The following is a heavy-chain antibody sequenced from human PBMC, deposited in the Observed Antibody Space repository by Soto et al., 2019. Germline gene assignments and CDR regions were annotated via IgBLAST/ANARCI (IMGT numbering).Heavy chain of an antibody. D-gene: IGHD4-17*01. CDR2: FSAGGRA. J-gene: IGHJ4*02. V-gene: IGHV3-23*01. CDR3: AKESLPEHYGDTLFDY. Sequence: EVQLLESGGGLVQPGGSLRLSCEASGFSFSNYALSWVRQSPGKGLEWVSTFSAGGRAYYADSVKGRFTIAKDTSKITLHLQASSLRAEDTAVYYCAKESLPEHYGDTLFDYWGQGTRVTVSS. CDR1: GFSFSNYA.